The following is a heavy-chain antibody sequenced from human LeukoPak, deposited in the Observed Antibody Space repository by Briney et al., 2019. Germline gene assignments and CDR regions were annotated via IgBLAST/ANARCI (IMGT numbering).Heavy chain of an antibody. V-gene: IGHV3-11*01. CDR2: ISSSGSTI. D-gene: IGHD3-3*01. CDR1: GFTFSDNY. J-gene: IGHJ4*02. Sequence: GGSLRLSCAASGFTFSDNYMSWIRQAPGKGLEWVSYISSSGSTIYYADSVKGRFTISRDNAKNSLYLQMNSLRAKDTAVYYCVRHRRGSYGGDDPSFDYWGQGTLVTVSP. CDR3: VRHRRGSYGGDDPSFDY.